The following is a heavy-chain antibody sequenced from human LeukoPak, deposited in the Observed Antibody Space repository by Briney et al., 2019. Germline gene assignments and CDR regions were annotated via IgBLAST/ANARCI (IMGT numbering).Heavy chain of an antibody. CDR1: GFTFDDYA. D-gene: IGHD2-2*01. J-gene: IGHJ6*02. CDR2: ISGDGGST. CDR3: AGGDSTYYYYYGMDV. V-gene: IGHV3-43*02. Sequence: GGSLRLSCAASGFTFDDYAMHWVRQAPGKGLELVSLISGDGGSTYYADSVKGRFTISRDNSKNSLYLQMNSLRTEDTALYYCAGGDSTYYYYYGMDVWGQGTTVTVSS.